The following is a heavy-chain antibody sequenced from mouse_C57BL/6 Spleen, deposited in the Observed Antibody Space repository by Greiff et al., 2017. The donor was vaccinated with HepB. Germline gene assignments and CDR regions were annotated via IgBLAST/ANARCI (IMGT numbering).Heavy chain of an antibody. V-gene: IGHV1-53*01. CDR3: ARYGYYYGSSYVFDY. D-gene: IGHD1-1*01. CDR1: GYTFTSYW. J-gene: IGHJ2*01. Sequence: VQLQQSGTELVKPGASVKLSCKASGYTFTSYWMHWVKQRPGQGLEWIGNINPSNGGTNYNEKFKSKATLTVDKSSSTAYMQLSSLTSEDSAVYYCARYGYYYGSSYVFDYWGQGTTLTVSS. CDR2: INPSNGGT.